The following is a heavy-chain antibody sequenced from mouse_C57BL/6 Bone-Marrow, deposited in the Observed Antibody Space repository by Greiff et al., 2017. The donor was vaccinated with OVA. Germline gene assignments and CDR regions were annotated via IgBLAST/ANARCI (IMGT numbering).Heavy chain of an antibody. CDR1: GYTFTSYW. J-gene: IGHJ1*03. V-gene: IGHV1-69*01. Sequence: QVQLQQPGAELVMPGASVKLSCKASGYTFTSYWMHWVKQRPGQGLEWIGEIDPSDSYTNYNQKFKGKSTLTVDKSSSTAYMQLSSLTSEDSAVYYCARGLSWYFDVWGTGTTVTVSS. CDR3: ARGLSWYFDV. CDR2: IDPSDSYT.